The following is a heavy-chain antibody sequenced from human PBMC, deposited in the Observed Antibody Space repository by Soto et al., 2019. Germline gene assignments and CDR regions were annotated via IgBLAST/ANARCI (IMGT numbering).Heavy chain of an antibody. CDR2: INSKRNSSTK. V-gene: IGHV3-15*07. CDR1: GFTFSNVW. D-gene: IGHD1-1*01. J-gene: IGHJ4*02. Sequence: EVQLVDSGGGLVKPGGSLRRSCEASGFTFSNVWMNWVRQAPGKGLELVGRINSKRNSSTKDYSATVKGRLPISRDDSRNTLYLQMNSLKTEDTAVYYCATDRTRTFDCWGQGPLVTFSS. CDR3: ATDRTRTFDC.